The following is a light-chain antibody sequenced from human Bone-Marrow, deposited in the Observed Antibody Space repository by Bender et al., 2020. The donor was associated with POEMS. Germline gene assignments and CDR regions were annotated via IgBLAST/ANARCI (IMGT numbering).Light chain of an antibody. Sequence: QSALTQPPSASGSPGQSVTISCTGTSSDVGGYNYVSWYQQHPGKAPKLMIYEVTKRPSGVSNRFTGSKSGNTASLTISGLQAEDEADYYCCSYSGSRNVVFGGGTRLTVL. CDR1: SSDVGGYNY. CDR3: CSYSGSRNVV. CDR2: EVT. J-gene: IGLJ3*02. V-gene: IGLV2-8*01.